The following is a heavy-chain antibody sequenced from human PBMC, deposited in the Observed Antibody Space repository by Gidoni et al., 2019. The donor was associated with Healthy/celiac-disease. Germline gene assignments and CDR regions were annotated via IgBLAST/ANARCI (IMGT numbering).Heavy chain of an antibody. J-gene: IGHJ4*02. D-gene: IGHD4-17*01. Sequence: QVQLQQWGAGLLKPSETLSLTCAVYGGSFSGYYWSWIRQPPGKGLEWIGEINHSGSTNYNPSLKSRVTISVDTSKNQFSLKLSSVTAADTAVYYCARVSPTEETDYWGQGTLVTVSS. CDR2: INHSGST. CDR3: ARVSPTEETDY. CDR1: GGSFSGYY. V-gene: IGHV4-34*01.